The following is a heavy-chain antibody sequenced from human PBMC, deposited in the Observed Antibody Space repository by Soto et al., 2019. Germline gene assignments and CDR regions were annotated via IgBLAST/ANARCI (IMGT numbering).Heavy chain of an antibody. Sequence: GGSLRLSCAASGFTFSTYAMSWVRQAPGKGLEWISGISGSGGSTHYAVSVKGRFTISRDNSQNTLYLQLNSLRAEDTAVYYCAKGPSIFGVVIIPEYYFDYWGRGTLVTVSS. J-gene: IGHJ4*02. D-gene: IGHD3-3*01. V-gene: IGHV3-23*01. CDR3: AKGPSIFGVVIIPEYYFDY. CDR2: ISGSGGST. CDR1: GFTFSTYA.